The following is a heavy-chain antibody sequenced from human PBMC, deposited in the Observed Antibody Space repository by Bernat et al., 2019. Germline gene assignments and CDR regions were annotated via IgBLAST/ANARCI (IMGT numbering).Heavy chain of an antibody. D-gene: IGHD4-11*01. Sequence: QLQLQESGPGLVKPSETLSLTCTVPGGSISSSSYYWGWIRQPPGKGLEWIGSIYYSGSTYYNPSLKSRVTISVDTSKNQFSLKLSSMIAADTAVYYCASDFAVTGTDYWGQGTLVTVSS. CDR3: ASDFAVTGTDY. V-gene: IGHV4-39*07. CDR2: IYYSGST. J-gene: IGHJ4*02. CDR1: GGSISSSSYY.